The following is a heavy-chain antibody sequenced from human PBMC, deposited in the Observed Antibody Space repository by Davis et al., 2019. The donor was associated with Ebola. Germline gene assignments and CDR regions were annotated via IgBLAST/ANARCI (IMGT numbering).Heavy chain of an antibody. D-gene: IGHD3-22*01. CDR1: GGSISSSSYY. J-gene: IGHJ4*02. CDR2: INHSGST. Sequence: SETLSLTCTVSGGSISSSSYYWTWIRQPPGKGLEWIGEINHSGSTNYNPSLKSRVTISVDTSKNQFSLKLSSVTAADTAVYYCARGLTYYYDSSGYYWGQGTLVTVSS. CDR3: ARGLTYYYDSSGYY. V-gene: IGHV4-39*07.